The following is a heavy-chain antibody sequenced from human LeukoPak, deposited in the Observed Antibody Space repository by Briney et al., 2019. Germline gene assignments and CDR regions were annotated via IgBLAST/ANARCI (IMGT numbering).Heavy chain of an antibody. V-gene: IGHV4-38-2*02. CDR2: IYHSGST. J-gene: IGHJ3*02. D-gene: IGHD3-22*01. Sequence: PSETLSLTCTVSGYSITSAYYWGWIRQPPGKGLEWIAIIYHSGSTYYNAALESRVTLSVDTSKNQFSLKLSSVTAADTAVYYCARFPTYYFDNSGHYAFDIWGQGTLVTVSS. CDR1: GYSITSAYY. CDR3: ARFPTYYFDNSGHYAFDI.